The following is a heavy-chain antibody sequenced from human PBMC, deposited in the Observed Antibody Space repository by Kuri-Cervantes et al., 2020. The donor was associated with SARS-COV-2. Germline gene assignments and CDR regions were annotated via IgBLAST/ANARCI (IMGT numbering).Heavy chain of an antibody. CDR2: INPSGGST. J-gene: IGHJ3*02. Sequence: ASVKVSCKASGYTFTSYYMHWVRQAPGQGLEWMGIINPSGGSTSYAQKFQGRVTMTRDTSTSTVYMELSSLRSDDTAVYYCASAVRFLEWLLLPVVAFDIWGQGTMVTVSS. CDR3: ASAVRFLEWLLLPVVAFDI. CDR1: GYTFTSYY. D-gene: IGHD3-3*01. V-gene: IGHV1-46*01.